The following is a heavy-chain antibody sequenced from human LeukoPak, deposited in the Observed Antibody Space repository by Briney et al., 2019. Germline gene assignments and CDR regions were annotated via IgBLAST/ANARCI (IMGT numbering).Heavy chain of an antibody. V-gene: IGHV4-34*01. CDR2: INHSGST. Sequence: PSETPSPTCAVYGGSFSGYYWSWIRQPPGKGLEWIGEINHSGSTNYNPSLKSRVTISVDTSKNQFSLKLSSVTAADTAVYYCARGLSSSSRYNWFDPWGQGTLVTVSS. CDR3: ARGLSSSSRYNWFDP. J-gene: IGHJ5*02. CDR1: GGSFSGYY. D-gene: IGHD6-6*01.